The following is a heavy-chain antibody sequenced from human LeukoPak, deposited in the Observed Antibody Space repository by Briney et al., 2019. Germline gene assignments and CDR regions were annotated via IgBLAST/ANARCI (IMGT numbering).Heavy chain of an antibody. CDR2: IYYSGST. D-gene: IGHD6-19*01. CDR3: ARRVIAVAGNWFDP. V-gene: IGHV4-59*08. J-gene: IGHJ5*02. CDR1: GGSFSGYY. Sequence: PSETLSLTCAVYGGSFSGYYWSWIRQPPGKGLEWIGYIYYSGSTNYNPSLKSRVTISVDTSKNQFSLKLSSVTAADTAVYYCARRVIAVAGNWFDPWGQGTLVTVSS.